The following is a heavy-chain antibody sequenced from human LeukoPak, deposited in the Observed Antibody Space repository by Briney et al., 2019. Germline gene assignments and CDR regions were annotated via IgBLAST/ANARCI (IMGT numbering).Heavy chain of an antibody. D-gene: IGHD6-19*01. CDR3: ARHWAGSAWTFDY. CDR1: GGSISSSDW. J-gene: IGHJ4*02. Sequence: SETLSLTCAVSGGSISSSDWWSWVRQPPGKGLEWIGEIYHSGSTNYNPSLKSRVTIPVDKSKNQFSLKLSSVTAADTAVYYCARHWAGSAWTFDYWGQGTLVTVSS. V-gene: IGHV4-4*02. CDR2: IYHSGST.